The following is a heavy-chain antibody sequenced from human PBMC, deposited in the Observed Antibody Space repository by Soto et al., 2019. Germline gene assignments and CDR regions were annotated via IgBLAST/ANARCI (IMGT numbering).Heavy chain of an antibody. CDR1: GITFSNHD. D-gene: IGHD5-18*01. Sequence: EVQLVESGGGLVQPGGSLRLSCAASGITFSNHDMNWVRQVTGKGLEWVSGIGNGGATYYTDSVKGRFTISRENAKNSLYLQMNSLRVEDTAVYYCARETGYSNGFDAFDIWGQGTKVTVSS. CDR2: IGNGGAT. J-gene: IGHJ3*02. V-gene: IGHV3-13*01. CDR3: ARETGYSNGFDAFDI.